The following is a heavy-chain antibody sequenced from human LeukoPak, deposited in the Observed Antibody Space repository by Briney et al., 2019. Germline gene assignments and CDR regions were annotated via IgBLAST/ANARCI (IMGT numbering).Heavy chain of an antibody. V-gene: IGHV4-4*02. CDR3: ASLGGLLWFGELFVNAFDI. CDR2: IYHSGST. D-gene: IGHD3-10*01. CDR1: GGSISSSNW. J-gene: IGHJ3*02. Sequence: SETLSLTCAVSGGSISSSNWWSWVRQPPGKGLEWIGEIYHSGSTNYNPSLKSRVTISVDKSKNQFSLKLSSVTAADTAVYYCASLGGLLWFGELFVNAFDIWGQGTMVTVSS.